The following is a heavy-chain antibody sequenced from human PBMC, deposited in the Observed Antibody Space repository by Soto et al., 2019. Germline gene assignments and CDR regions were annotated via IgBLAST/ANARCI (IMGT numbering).Heavy chain of an antibody. D-gene: IGHD6-25*01. V-gene: IGHV3-48*02. CDR1: GFMFSSYT. J-gene: IGHJ6*02. CDR2: ISSTSFNI. CDR3: AREEAGYYFAMDV. Sequence: EVQLVESGGGLVQPGGSLRLSCAASGFMFSSYTINWVRQAPGKGLEWVSSISSTSFNIYYADSVKGRFTISRENAENSLYLQMDSLRDEDTAVYYCAREEAGYYFAMDVWGQGTTVTVSS.